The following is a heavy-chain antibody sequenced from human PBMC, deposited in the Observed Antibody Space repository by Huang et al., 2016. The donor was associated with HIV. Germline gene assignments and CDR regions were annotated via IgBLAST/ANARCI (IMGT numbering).Heavy chain of an antibody. V-gene: IGHV4-34*01. D-gene: IGHD6-13*01. Sequence: QVQLQQWGAGLLKPSETLSLTCAVYGGSFSGYNWNWIRQSPGKGLGWIGEVNHSGNTNYNPPLKSRVTISVDTSKNQFALKLSSVTAADTAVYYCARGTAAAHSDYWGQGTLVTVYS. CDR3: ARGTAAAHSDY. CDR2: VNHSGNT. J-gene: IGHJ4*02. CDR1: GGSFSGYN.